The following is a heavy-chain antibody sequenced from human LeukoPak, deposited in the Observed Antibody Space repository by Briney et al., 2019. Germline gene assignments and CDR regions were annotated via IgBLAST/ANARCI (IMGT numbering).Heavy chain of an antibody. Sequence: GRSLRLSCAASGFTFSSYGMHWVRQAPGKGLEWVAVIWDDGSNKYYADSVKGRFTISRDNSKNTLYLQMNSLRAEDTAVYYCAKDGTGYCSGGSCSHFDYWGQGTLVTVSS. CDR3: AKDGTGYCSGGSCSHFDY. V-gene: IGHV3-33*06. CDR1: GFTFSSYG. J-gene: IGHJ4*02. CDR2: IWDDGSNK. D-gene: IGHD2-15*01.